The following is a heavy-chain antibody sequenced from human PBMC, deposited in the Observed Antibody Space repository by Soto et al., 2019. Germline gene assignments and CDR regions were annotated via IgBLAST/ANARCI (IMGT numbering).Heavy chain of an antibody. Sequence: GGSLRLSCAASGFTFSSYAMHWVRRAPGKGLEWVAVISYDGSNKYYADSVKGRFTISRDNSKNTLYLQMNSLRAEDTAVYYCARDRGPYDSSGYGDAFDIWGQGTMVTVSS. CDR3: ARDRGPYDSSGYGDAFDI. V-gene: IGHV3-30-3*01. CDR1: GFTFSSYA. J-gene: IGHJ3*02. CDR2: ISYDGSNK. D-gene: IGHD3-22*01.